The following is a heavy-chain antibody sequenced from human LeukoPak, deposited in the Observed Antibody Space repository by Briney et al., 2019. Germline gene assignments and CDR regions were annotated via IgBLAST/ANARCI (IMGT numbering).Heavy chain of an antibody. Sequence: ASVKVSCKASGYTFTGYYMHWVRQAPGQGLEWMGWINPNSGGTNYAQKFQGRVTMTRDTSISTAYMELSRLRSDDTAVYYCARDRGIVVVPAQQTFDYWGQGTLVTVSS. CDR1: GYTFTGYY. V-gene: IGHV1-2*02. CDR2: INPNSGGT. J-gene: IGHJ4*02. D-gene: IGHD2-2*01. CDR3: ARDRGIVVVPAQQTFDY.